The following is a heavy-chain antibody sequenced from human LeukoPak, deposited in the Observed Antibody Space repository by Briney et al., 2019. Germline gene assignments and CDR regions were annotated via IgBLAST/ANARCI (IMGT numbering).Heavy chain of an antibody. D-gene: IGHD6-6*01. V-gene: IGHV4-39*07. CDR2: VYYSGDTYSNTSLT. Sequence: SETLSLTCTVSGGSLSSSIYFWAWIRQPPGGGLAWIGNVYYSGDTYSNTSLTYYNPSLKSRVTISVDTSMTQFSLKLSSVTAADTAVYYCARDGHEYSSSSGWWAPPDYYFDYWGQGTLVTVSS. J-gene: IGHJ4*02. CDR1: GGSLSSSIYF. CDR3: ARDGHEYSSSSGWWAPPDYYFDY.